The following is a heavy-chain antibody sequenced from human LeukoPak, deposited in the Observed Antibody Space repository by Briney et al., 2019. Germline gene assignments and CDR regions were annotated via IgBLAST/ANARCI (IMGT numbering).Heavy chain of an antibody. Sequence: GGSLRLSCAASGFTFSSYSMNWVRQAPGKGLEWVSSFSSSNSYIYYADSVKGRLTISTDNAKNSLYLQMNSLRAEDTAVYYCARDWAPDYGDYDTNWFVPWGQGTLVTVSS. V-gene: IGHV3-21*01. CDR1: GFTFSSYS. D-gene: IGHD4-17*01. J-gene: IGHJ5*02. CDR2: FSSSNSYI. CDR3: ARDWAPDYGDYDTNWFVP.